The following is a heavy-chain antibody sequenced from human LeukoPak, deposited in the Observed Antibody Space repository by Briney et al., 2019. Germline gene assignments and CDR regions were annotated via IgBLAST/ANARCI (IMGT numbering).Heavy chain of an antibody. CDR3: ARDAGSYYGSGSYLFDP. Sequence: PSETLSLTCAVYGGSFSGYYWSWIRQPPGKGLEWIGEINHSGSTNYNPSLKSRVTISVDTSKNQFSLKLSSVTAADTAVYYCARDAGSYYGSGSYLFDPWGQGTLVTVSS. CDR2: INHSGST. D-gene: IGHD3-10*01. J-gene: IGHJ5*02. CDR1: GGSFSGYY. V-gene: IGHV4-34*01.